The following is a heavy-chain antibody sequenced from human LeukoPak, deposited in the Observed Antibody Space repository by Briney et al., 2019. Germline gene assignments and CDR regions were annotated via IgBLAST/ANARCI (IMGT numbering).Heavy chain of an antibody. CDR2: IYYSGST. Sequence: SETLSLTCTVSGGSVSSGSYYWSWIRQPPGEGLEWLRYIYYSGSTNYNPSLKSRVTISVDTSKNQFSLKLSSVTAADTAVYYCARHDCSSTSCYADYWGQGTLVTVSS. CDR3: ARHDCSSTSCYADY. D-gene: IGHD2-2*01. V-gene: IGHV4-61*01. J-gene: IGHJ4*02. CDR1: GGSVSSGSYY.